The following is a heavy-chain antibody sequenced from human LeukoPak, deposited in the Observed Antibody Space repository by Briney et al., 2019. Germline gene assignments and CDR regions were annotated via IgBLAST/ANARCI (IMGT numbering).Heavy chain of an antibody. J-gene: IGHJ4*02. CDR3: VVPRCY. V-gene: IGHV5-51*01. Sequence: GEALKISCKGSGYSFTSDWIVWVRQMPGKGLEWVGLIYPGDSETRYSPSFHGQVTISADKSTSTAYLQWNSLTASDTAMYFCVVPRCYWGQGTLVTVSS. CDR1: GYSFTSDW. D-gene: IGHD4-17*01. CDR2: IYPGDSET.